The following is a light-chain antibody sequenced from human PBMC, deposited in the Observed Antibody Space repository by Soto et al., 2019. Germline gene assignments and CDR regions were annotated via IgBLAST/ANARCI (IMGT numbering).Light chain of an antibody. CDR1: QSVTSS. Sequence: EIVMTQSPATLSVSPGERATLSCRASQSVTSSLAWYQQKPGQAPRRLIYGASTRATGIPARFSGNGSGTEFTLTISSLQSEDFAVYYCQQYNSWPRTFGQGTKVAVK. J-gene: IGKJ1*01. CDR3: QQYNSWPRT. CDR2: GAS. V-gene: IGKV3-15*01.